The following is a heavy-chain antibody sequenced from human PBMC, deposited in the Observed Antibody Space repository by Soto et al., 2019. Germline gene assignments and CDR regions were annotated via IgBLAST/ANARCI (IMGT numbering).Heavy chain of an antibody. CDR2: IGGSSGHI. Sequence: EVQLVESGGGLVKPGGSLRLSCAASGFTFSSYSMVWVRQAPEKGLAWVSSIGGSSGHIYYADSLKGRFTSSRDNAKNSLYLQMNSLRVDDTAVYYCARTNGAYSNYVDYWGQGTLVTVSS. J-gene: IGHJ4*02. V-gene: IGHV3-21*01. CDR1: GFTFSSYS. CDR3: ARTNGAYSNYVDY. D-gene: IGHD2-8*01.